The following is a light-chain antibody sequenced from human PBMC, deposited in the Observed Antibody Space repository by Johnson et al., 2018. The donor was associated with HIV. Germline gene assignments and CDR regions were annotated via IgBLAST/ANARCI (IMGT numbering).Light chain of an antibody. Sequence: QSVLTQPPSVSAAPGQEVIISCSGSTSNVGNNFVSWYQQFPGRAPKLLIYENNKRPSGIPDRFSGSKSGTSALLGITGLQTGDEADYYCGTWDSSLSAEVFGTGTKVTVL. CDR2: ENN. J-gene: IGLJ1*01. CDR1: TSNVGNNF. V-gene: IGLV1-51*02. CDR3: GTWDSSLSAEV.